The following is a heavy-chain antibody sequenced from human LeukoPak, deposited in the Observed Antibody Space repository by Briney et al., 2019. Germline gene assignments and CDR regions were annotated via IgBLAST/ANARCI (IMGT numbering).Heavy chain of an antibody. CDR1: GGSFSGYY. Sequence: SETLSLTCAVYGGSFSGYYWSWIRQPPWKGLEWIGEINHSGSTNYNPSLKSRVTISVDTSQNQFSLKLTSVTPADTAVYYCAKTAKYYYGSETYYFFEYWGQGTLVTVSS. V-gene: IGHV4-34*01. D-gene: IGHD3-10*01. J-gene: IGHJ4*02. CDR3: AKTAKYYYGSETYYFFEY. CDR2: INHSGST.